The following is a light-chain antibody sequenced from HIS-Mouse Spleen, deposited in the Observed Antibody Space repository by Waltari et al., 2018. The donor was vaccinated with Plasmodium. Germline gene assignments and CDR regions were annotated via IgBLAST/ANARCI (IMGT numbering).Light chain of an antibody. Sequence: QSALTQPSSASGSPGQSVTISCTGTSSDVGGYNYVSWYQQHPGKAPKHMIYEVSKRPPGGPDRFSGAKSGNTASLTFSGLQAEDEADYYCSSYAGSNNLVFGGGTKLTVL. V-gene: IGLV2-8*01. CDR3: SSYAGSNNLV. CDR2: EVS. J-gene: IGLJ2*01. CDR1: SSDVGGYNY.